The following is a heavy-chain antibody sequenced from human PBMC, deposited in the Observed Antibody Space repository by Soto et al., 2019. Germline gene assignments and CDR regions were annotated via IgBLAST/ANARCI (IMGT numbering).Heavy chain of an antibody. Sequence: ASVKVSCKASGYTFTSYGISWVRQAPGQGLEWMGWIGAYNGNTNYAQKLQGRVTMTTDTSTSTAYMELRSLRSDDTAVYYCARDSATMVRGVSPFYGMDVWGQGTTVTVSS. CDR1: GYTFTSYG. V-gene: IGHV1-18*01. J-gene: IGHJ6*02. CDR2: IGAYNGNT. D-gene: IGHD3-10*01. CDR3: ARDSATMVRGVSPFYGMDV.